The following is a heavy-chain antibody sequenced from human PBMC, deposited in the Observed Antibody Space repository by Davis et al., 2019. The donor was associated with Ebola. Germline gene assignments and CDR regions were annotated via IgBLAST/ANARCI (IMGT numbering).Heavy chain of an antibody. Sequence: GEFLKISCAASGFTFSSYAMSWVRQAPGKGLEWVSAISGSGGSTYYADSVKGRFTISRDNSKSTLYLQMNSLRAEDTAVYYCAKGDYSNPSWFDPWGQGTLVTVSS. D-gene: IGHD4-11*01. V-gene: IGHV3-23*01. CDR3: AKGDYSNPSWFDP. J-gene: IGHJ5*02. CDR2: ISGSGGST. CDR1: GFTFSSYA.